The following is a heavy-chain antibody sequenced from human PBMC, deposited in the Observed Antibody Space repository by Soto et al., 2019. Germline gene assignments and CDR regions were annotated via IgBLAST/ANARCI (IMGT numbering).Heavy chain of an antibody. CDR3: ARSRQRCAGDNCYHWFDT. V-gene: IGHV4-34*01. Sequence: PSATLSLTRHVSGGHYSGYSRNWISQYPEMWLLWVGKFHHSGCSKYNPSLRSRVNLSGDTSKNQFSLRLTSVTAADTAVYFCARSRQRCAGDNCYHWFDTWGPGTLVTVS. CDR2: FHHSGCS. J-gene: IGHJ5*01. CDR1: GGHYSGYS. D-gene: IGHD2-21*02.